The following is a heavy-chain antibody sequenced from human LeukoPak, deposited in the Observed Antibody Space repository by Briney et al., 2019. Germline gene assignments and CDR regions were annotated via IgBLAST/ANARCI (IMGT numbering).Heavy chain of an antibody. CDR1: GFTFSNSA. D-gene: IGHD1-1*01. Sequence: GGSLRLSCAASGFTFSNSAMSWVRQAPGKGLEWVSTLSGSGITTYYADSVKGRFTISRDNAKNSLYLQMNSLRAEDTALYYCARAPTGTTGRYYYYYMDVWGKGTTVTVSS. J-gene: IGHJ6*03. CDR3: ARAPTGTTGRYYYYYMDV. CDR2: LSGSGITT. V-gene: IGHV3-23*01.